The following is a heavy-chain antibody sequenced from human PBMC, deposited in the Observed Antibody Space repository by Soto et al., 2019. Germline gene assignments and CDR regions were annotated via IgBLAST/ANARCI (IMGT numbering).Heavy chain of an antibody. CDR2: IKQDGSEK. V-gene: IGHV3-7*01. J-gene: IGHJ4*02. CDR3: ARENSSGWPFDY. D-gene: IGHD6-19*01. CDR1: GFTFSSYW. Sequence: PGGSLRLSCAASGFTFSSYWMTWVRQAPGKGLEWVANIKQDGSEKYYADSVKGRFTISRDNSKNTLYLQMNSLRAEDTAVYYCARENSSGWPFDYWGQGTLVTVSS.